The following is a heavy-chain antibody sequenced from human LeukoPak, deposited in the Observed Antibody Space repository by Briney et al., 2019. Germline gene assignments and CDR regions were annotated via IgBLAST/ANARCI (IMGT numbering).Heavy chain of an antibody. CDR1: GGSISSYY. Sequence: SETLSLTCTVSGGSISSYYWSWIRQPPGKGLEWIGYIYYSGSTNYNPSLKSRVTISVDTSKNQFSLKLSSVTAADTAVYYCARTSPSGDLYWYFDLWGRGTLVTVSS. V-gene: IGHV4-59*08. D-gene: IGHD2-21*02. J-gene: IGHJ2*01. CDR3: ARTSPSGDLYWYFDL. CDR2: IYYSGST.